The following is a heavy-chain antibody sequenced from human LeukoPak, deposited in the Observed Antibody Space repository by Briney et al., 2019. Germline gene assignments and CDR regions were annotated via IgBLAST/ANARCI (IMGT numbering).Heavy chain of an antibody. CDR1: GFTFSSYS. J-gene: IGHJ3*02. V-gene: IGHV3-21*01. Sequence: PGGSLRLSCAASGFTFSSYSMNWVRQAPGKGLEWVSSISSSSSYIYYADSVKGRFTISRDNAKNSLYLQMNSLRAEDTAVYYCAKELTAKYSSGWYAAPWAFDIWGQGTMVTVSS. CDR2: ISSSSSYI. D-gene: IGHD6-19*01. CDR3: AKELTAKYSSGWYAAPWAFDI.